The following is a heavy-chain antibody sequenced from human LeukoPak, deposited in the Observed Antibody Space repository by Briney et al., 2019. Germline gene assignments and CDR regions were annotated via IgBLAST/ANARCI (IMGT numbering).Heavy chain of an antibody. CDR3: ATEAANGGVAAIFDY. Sequence: ASVKVSCKASGGTFSSYAISWVRQAPGQGLEWMGGIIPIFGTANYAQKFQGRVTMTEDTSTDTAYMELSSLRSEDTAVYYCATEAANGGVAAIFDYWGQGTLVTVSS. CDR1: GGTFSSYA. V-gene: IGHV1-69*06. D-gene: IGHD2-15*01. J-gene: IGHJ4*02. CDR2: IIPIFGTA.